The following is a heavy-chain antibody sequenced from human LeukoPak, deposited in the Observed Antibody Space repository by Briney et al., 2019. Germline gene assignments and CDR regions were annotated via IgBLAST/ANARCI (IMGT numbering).Heavy chain of an antibody. CDR3: AKGVYYYDSSRYYYTYYFDY. V-gene: IGHV3-23*01. J-gene: IGHJ4*02. D-gene: IGHD3-22*01. CDR1: GFTFSNYA. CDR2: ISGSGGSSGGST. Sequence: GGSLRLSCAASGFTFSNYAMSWVRQAPGKGLEWVSAISGSGGSSGGSTYYADSVKGRFTISRDNSKNTLYLQMNSLRAEDTAVYSCAKGVYYYDSSRYYYTYYFDYWGQGTLVTVSS.